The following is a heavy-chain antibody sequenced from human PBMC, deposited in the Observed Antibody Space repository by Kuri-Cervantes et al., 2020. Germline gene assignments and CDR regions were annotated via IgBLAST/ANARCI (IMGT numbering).Heavy chain of an antibody. CDR3: AKTPQTRLGYCSSTSCYGLDHFDY. V-gene: IGHV3-30-3*01. J-gene: IGHJ4*02. D-gene: IGHD2-2*01. CDR2: ISYDGSNK. CDR1: GFTFSSYA. Sequence: LSLTCAASGFTFSSYAMHWVRQAPGKGLEWVAVISYDGSNKYYADSVKGRFTISRDNSKNTLYLQMNSLRAEDTAMYYCAKTPQTRLGYCSSTSCYGLDHFDYWGQGTLITVSS.